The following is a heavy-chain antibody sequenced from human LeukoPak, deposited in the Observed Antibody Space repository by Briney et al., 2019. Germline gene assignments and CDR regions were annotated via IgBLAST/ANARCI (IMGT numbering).Heavy chain of an antibody. Sequence: SETRSLTCTVSGGSISSGDYYWSWIRQPPGKGLEWIGYIYYSGSTYYNPSLKSRVTISVDTSKNQFSLKLSSVTAADTAVYYCARMNIVVVPAATFDYWGQGTLVTVSS. CDR1: GGSISSGDYY. D-gene: IGHD2-2*01. J-gene: IGHJ4*02. CDR3: ARMNIVVVPAATFDY. CDR2: IYYSGST. V-gene: IGHV4-30-4*01.